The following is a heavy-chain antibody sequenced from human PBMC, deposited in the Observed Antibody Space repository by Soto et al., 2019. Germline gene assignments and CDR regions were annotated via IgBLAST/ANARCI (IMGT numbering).Heavy chain of an antibody. V-gene: IGHV3-7*01. CDR1: GFNFGSYY. CDR3: ARDGLAAAEEY. J-gene: IGHJ4*02. CDR2: IKQDGTEK. D-gene: IGHD6-13*01. Sequence: EVQLVEFGGGMVQPGGSLRLSCAASGFNFGSYYMSWLRQGPGKGLEWVANIKQDGTEKYYVDSVKGRFTIFRDNARNSLDLHMDSLRVDDTAVYYCARDGLAAAEEYWGQGTLVTVSS.